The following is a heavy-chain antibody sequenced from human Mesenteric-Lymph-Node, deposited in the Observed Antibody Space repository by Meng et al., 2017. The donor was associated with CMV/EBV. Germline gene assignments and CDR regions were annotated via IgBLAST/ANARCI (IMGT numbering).Heavy chain of an antibody. CDR1: GYTFLSYG. D-gene: IGHD1-26*01. CDR2: LNTYNGNT. Sequence: ASVKVSCKASGYTFLSYGIAWVRQAPGQGLEWMGWLNTYNGNTNYAQNLHDRVTMTSDTSTSTAYMDLRSLRSEDTAMYYCARDGLSGSQPLDPWGQGTLVTVSS. CDR3: ARDGLSGSQPLDP. J-gene: IGHJ5*02. V-gene: IGHV1-18*01.